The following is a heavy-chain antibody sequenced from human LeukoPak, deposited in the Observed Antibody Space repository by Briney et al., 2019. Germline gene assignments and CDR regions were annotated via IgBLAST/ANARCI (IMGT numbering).Heavy chain of an antibody. CDR1: GGTFSSYA. CDR2: IIPISGTA. V-gene: IGHV1-69*05. CDR3: ARVGTVFSSSLDV. J-gene: IGHJ6*04. D-gene: IGHD6-13*01. Sequence: SVKVSCKASGGTFSSYAISWVRQAPGQGLEWMGGIIPISGTANYAQKLQGRVTMTTDTSTSTAYMELRSLRSDDTAVYYCARVGTVFSSSLDVWGKGTTVTVSS.